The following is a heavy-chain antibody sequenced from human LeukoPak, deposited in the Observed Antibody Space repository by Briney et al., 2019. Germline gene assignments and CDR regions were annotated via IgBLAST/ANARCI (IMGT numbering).Heavy chain of an antibody. D-gene: IGHD3-10*01. CDR2: ISGSGGST. CDR3: AKGILYYGSGSYDCFDY. V-gene: IGHV3-23*01. Sequence: GGSLRLSCAASGFTFSSYAMSWVRQAPGKGLEWVSAISGSGGSTYYADSVKGRFTISRDNSKNTLYLQMNSLRAEDTAVYYCAKGILYYGSGSYDCFDYWGQGTLVTVSS. CDR1: GFTFSSYA. J-gene: IGHJ4*02.